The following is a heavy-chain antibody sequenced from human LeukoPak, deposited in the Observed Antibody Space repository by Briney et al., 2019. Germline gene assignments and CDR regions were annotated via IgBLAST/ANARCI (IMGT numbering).Heavy chain of an antibody. CDR3: ARDLRRYGSYSDY. D-gene: IGHD3-9*01. Sequence: GSLRLSCAASGFTFSSYWVSWVRQAPGKGLEWVANIKQDGSEKYYVDSVKGRFTISRDNAKNSLYLQMNSLRAEDTAVYYCARDLRRYGSYSDYWGQGTLVTVSS. CDR1: GFTFSSYW. V-gene: IGHV3-7*01. CDR2: IKQDGSEK. J-gene: IGHJ4*02.